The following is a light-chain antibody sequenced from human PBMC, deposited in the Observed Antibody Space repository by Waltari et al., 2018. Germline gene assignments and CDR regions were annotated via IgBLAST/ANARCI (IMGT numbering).Light chain of an antibody. J-gene: IGLJ2*01. V-gene: IGLV1-44*01. CDR3: AVWDDSLNGPV. CDR2: IDN. Sequence: QSVLTQPASASGTPGQRVTISCSGSNSNVGGNTVNWYQQFPGTAPKLLIYIDNRRPSGVPDRFSGSKSGTSASLAVSGRQSEDEADYYCAVWDDSLNGPVFGGGTKLTVL. CDR1: NSNVGGNT.